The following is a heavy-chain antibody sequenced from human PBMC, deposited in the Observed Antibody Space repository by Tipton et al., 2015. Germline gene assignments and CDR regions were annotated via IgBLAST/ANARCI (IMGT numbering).Heavy chain of an antibody. V-gene: IGHV3-9*01. Sequence: SLRLSCAASGFIFDDYAMQWVRQAPGKGLEWVSGISWNSGSRVYADSVKGRFTISRDNAKNSLYLQMNSLRAEDTALYYCAKSQMAGIITYLDYWGQGTLVAVSP. D-gene: IGHD6-19*01. CDR1: GFIFDDYA. J-gene: IGHJ4*02. CDR2: ISWNSGSR. CDR3: AKSQMAGIITYLDY.